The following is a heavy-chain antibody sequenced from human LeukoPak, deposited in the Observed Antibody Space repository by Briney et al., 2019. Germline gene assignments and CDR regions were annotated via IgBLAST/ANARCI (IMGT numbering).Heavy chain of an antibody. V-gene: IGHV3-7*03. CDR2: IKQDGSEK. D-gene: IGHD1-26*01. CDR3: VKDIMRIVGSNWFDP. Sequence: PGGSLRLSCAASGFTFSRYWMRWLPQAPGKGREGVANIKQDGSEKYYVDSVKGRFTISRDNAKNYLYLQMNSLRPEDTAFYYCVKDIMRIVGSNWFDPWGQGTLVTVSS. J-gene: IGHJ5*02. CDR1: GFTFSRYW.